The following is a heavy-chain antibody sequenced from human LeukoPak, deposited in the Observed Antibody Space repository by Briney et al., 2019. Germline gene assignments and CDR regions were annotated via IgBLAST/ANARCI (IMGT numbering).Heavy chain of an antibody. CDR2: ISANGDTT. D-gene: IGHD3-22*01. J-gene: IGHJ4*02. CDR3: VKDFWPARDGGGYYSPFEY. CDR1: GFTFSNYA. V-gene: IGHV3-23*01. Sequence: GGSLRLSCAAPGFTFSNYAMNWVRQAPGKGLEWVSGISANGDTTYYVDSVRGRFTISRDNSKNSVFLQMNSLRDADTAVYYCVKDFWPARDGGGYYSPFEYWGEGTLVTVSS.